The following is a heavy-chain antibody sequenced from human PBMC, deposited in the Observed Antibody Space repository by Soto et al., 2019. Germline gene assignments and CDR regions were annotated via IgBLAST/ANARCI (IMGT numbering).Heavy chain of an antibody. D-gene: IGHD3-10*01. CDR1: GGPISGSF. J-gene: IGHJ5*02. Sequence: SETLSLTCTVSGGPISGSFWSCIRQPPGKGLEWIGNIYFSGSTNYNPSLKSRVTISIDTSKNQFSLKVTSVTAADTAVYFCASQPLPTYYSTSGSSPWFDTWGQGTLVTVSS. CDR3: ASQPLPTYYSTSGSSPWFDT. V-gene: IGHV4-59*01. CDR2: IYFSGST.